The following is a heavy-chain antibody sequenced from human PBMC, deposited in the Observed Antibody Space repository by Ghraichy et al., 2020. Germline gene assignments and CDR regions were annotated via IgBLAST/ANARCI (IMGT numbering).Heavy chain of an antibody. J-gene: IGHJ6*02. CDR3: ARGGAAAGPKYYYYGMDV. Sequence: SQTLSLTCAISGDSVSNNSAAWNWIRQSPSRGLEWLGRTYYRSKWYNDYAVSVKSRITINPDTSKNQFSLQLNSVTPEDTAVYYCARGGAAAGPKYYYYGMDVWGQGTTVTVSS. D-gene: IGHD6-13*01. CDR2: TYYRSKWYN. CDR1: GDSVSNNSAA. V-gene: IGHV6-1*01.